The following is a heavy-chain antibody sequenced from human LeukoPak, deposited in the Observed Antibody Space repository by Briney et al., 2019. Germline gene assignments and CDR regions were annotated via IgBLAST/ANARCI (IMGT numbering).Heavy chain of an antibody. CDR2: IYYSGST. V-gene: IGHV4-59*08. J-gene: IGHJ6*02. Sequence: SETLSLTCTVSGGSISSYYWSWIRQPPGKGLEWIGYIYYSGSTNYNPSLKSRVTISVDTSKNQFSLKLSSVTAADTDVYYCARLNDSKGRGATTYYYGMDVWGQGTTVTVSS. D-gene: IGHD3-10*01. CDR3: ARLNDSKGRGATTYYYGMDV. CDR1: GGSISSYY.